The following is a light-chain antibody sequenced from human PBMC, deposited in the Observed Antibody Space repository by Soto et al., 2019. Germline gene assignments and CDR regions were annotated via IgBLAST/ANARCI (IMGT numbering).Light chain of an antibody. CDR3: QQTYNTPQT. CDR2: EAS. J-gene: IGKJ1*01. Sequence: DTQMTQSPSSLSASVGDRVTITCRASQTSGTFINWYQQKPGTAPRLLIYEASNLQTGVPSRFSGSGSGTDFVLTITSLQPEDFATYYCQQTYNTPQTFGQGTKVEIK. CDR1: QTSGTF. V-gene: IGKV1-39*01.